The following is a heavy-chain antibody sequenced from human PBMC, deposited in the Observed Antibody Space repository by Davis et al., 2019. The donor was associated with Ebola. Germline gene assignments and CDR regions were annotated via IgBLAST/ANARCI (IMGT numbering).Heavy chain of an antibody. D-gene: IGHD3-3*01. V-gene: IGHV1-3*01. CDR3: ARDGSILEWFLFDY. Sequence: ASVKVSCKASGYTSTSYAMHWVRQAPGQRLEWMGWINAGNGNTKYSQKFQGRVTITRDTSASTAYMELSSLRSEDTAVYYCARDGSILEWFLFDYWGQGTLVTVSS. CDR2: INAGNGNT. CDR1: GYTSTSYA. J-gene: IGHJ4*02.